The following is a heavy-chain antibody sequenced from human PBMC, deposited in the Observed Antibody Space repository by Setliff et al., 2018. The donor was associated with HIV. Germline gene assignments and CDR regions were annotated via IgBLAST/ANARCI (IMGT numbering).Heavy chain of an antibody. J-gene: IGHJ5*02. CDR2: INAGNGIT. D-gene: IGHD1-26*01. CDR1: GYTFSTYA. V-gene: IGHV1-3*01. CDR3: ARPVGAMGFVP. Sequence: ASVKVSCKASGYTFSTYAIHWVRQAPGQRLEWMGWINAGNGITKYSQKLQGRVTFTRDTFASTAYMELSSLRSEDTAVYYCARPVGAMGFVPWGQGTLVTVS.